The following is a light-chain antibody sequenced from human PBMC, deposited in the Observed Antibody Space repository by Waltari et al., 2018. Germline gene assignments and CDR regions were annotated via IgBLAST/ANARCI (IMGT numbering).Light chain of an antibody. J-gene: IGLJ2*01. V-gene: IGLV2-14*03. CDR3: CSFTSSTTGI. Sequence: SALTQPDSVSGSPGQSITISCSGISSDSGGLNYVSWYQQHPGAAPKVIIYDATNRPSGVSNRFSGSKSGSSASLTISGLQPEDEADYYCCSFTSSTTGIFGGGTKLTVL. CDR2: DAT. CDR1: SSDSGGLNY.